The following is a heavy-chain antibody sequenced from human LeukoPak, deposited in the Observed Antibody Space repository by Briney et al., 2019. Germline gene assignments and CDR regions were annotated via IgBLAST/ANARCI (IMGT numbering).Heavy chain of an antibody. J-gene: IGHJ5*02. V-gene: IGHV4-59*01. CDR3: ARAFTSPGGFDP. D-gene: IGHD3-16*01. CDR1: GGSISSYY. CDR2: IYYSGNT. Sequence: SETLSLTCTVSGGSISSYYWSWVRQPPGKGLEWVGYIYYSGNTNYNPSLKSRVTISVDTSKNQLSVKLSSVTAADTAVYYCARAFTSPGGFDPWGQGTLVTVSS.